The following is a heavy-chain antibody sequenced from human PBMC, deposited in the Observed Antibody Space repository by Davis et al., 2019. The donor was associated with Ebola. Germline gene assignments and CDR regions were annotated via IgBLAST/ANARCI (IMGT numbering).Heavy chain of an antibody. V-gene: IGHV4-31*11. Sequence: PSETLSLTCAVYGGSFSGYYWSWIRQHPGKGLEWIGYIYYSGSTYYNPSLKSRVTISVDTSKNQFSLKLSSVTAADTAVYYCARGGAYCGGDCYYFDYWGQGTLVTVSS. D-gene: IGHD2-21*01. CDR3: ARGGAYCGGDCYYFDY. CDR2: IYYSGST. J-gene: IGHJ4*02. CDR1: GGSFSGYY.